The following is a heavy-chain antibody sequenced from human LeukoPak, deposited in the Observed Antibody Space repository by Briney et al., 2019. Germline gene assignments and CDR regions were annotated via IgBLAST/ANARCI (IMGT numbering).Heavy chain of an antibody. D-gene: IGHD6-19*01. CDR3: ARGGWGSGWYFYYGMDV. V-gene: IGHV5-51*01. Sequence: GESLKISCKGSGYSFTSYWIGRVRQMPGKGLEWMGITYPGDSDTRYSPSFQGQVTISADKSISTAYLQWSSLKASDTAMYYCARGGWGSGWYFYYGMDVWGQGTTVTVSS. J-gene: IGHJ6*02. CDR2: TYPGDSDT. CDR1: GYSFTSYW.